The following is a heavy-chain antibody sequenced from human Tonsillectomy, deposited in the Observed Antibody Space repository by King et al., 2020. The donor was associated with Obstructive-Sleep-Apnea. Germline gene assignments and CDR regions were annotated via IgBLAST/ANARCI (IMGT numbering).Heavy chain of an antibody. D-gene: IGHD6-13*01. J-gene: IGHJ6*02. CDR2: VYYSVST. Sequence: VQLQESGPGLVKPSETLSLTCTVSVGSISSYYWSWIRQPPGTGLEWVGYVYYSVSTNYNPSLKSRFTISVDTSKNQFSLKLSSGTAADTAVYYCASVRAAADDYYYYGMDVWGQGTTVTVSS. V-gene: IGHV4-59*01. CDR1: VGSISSYY. CDR3: ASVRAAADDYYYYGMDV.